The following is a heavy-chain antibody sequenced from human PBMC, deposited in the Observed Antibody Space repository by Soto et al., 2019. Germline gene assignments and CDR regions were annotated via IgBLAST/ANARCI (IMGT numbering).Heavy chain of an antibody. D-gene: IGHD6-19*01. CDR1: GGSISSYY. CDR3: ARHKGSSGCLDY. CDR2: IYYSGST. V-gene: IGHV4-59*08. Sequence: SETLSLTCTVSGGSISSYYWSWIRQPPGKGLEWIGYIYYSGSTNYNPSLKSRVTISVDTSKNQFSLKLRSVTAADTAVYYCARHKGSSGCLDYWGQGTLVTVSS. J-gene: IGHJ4*02.